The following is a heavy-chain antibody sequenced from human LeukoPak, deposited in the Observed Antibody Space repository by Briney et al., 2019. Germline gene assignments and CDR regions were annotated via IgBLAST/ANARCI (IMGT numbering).Heavy chain of an antibody. CDR3: AKGKSTGAVDWFDP. CDR1: GFTFSNYC. CDR2: IVGTGEQ. D-gene: IGHD2-8*02. V-gene: IGHV3-23*01. J-gene: IGHJ5*02. Sequence: GGSLRLSCAASGFTFSNYCMMWVRQAPGKGLEWVSSIVGTGEQYYVNSVKGRFTVSRDNSRNTLYLQINSLTAEDTAFYYCAKGKSTGAVDWFDPWGQGTLVTVSS.